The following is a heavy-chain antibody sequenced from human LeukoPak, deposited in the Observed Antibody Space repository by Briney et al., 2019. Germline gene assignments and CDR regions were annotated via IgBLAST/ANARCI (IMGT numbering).Heavy chain of an antibody. CDR2: TSSSGSII. CDR3: TRDRYYYDSSGHPYYFDY. V-gene: IGHV3-48*03. CDR1: GFTFTSYE. Sequence: GGSLRLSCAASGFTFTSYEMNWVRQAPGKGLEWVSYTSSSGSIIYYADSVKGRFTISRDNAKNSLYLQMNSLRAEDTAVYYCTRDRYYYDSSGHPYYFDYWGQGALVTVSS. J-gene: IGHJ4*02. D-gene: IGHD3-22*01.